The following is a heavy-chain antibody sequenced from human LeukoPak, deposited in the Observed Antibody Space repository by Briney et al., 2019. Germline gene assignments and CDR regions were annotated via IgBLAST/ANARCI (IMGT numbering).Heavy chain of an antibody. CDR1: GGSISSYY. D-gene: IGHD4-23*01. V-gene: IGHV4-59*01. Sequence: SETLSLTCTVSGGSISSYYWSWIRQPPGKGLEWIGYIYYSGSTNYNPSLKSRVTISVDTSKNQFSLKLSSVTAADTAVYYCAGYGGLLSWFDPWGQGTLVTVSS. CDR3: AGYGGLLSWFDP. CDR2: IYYSGST. J-gene: IGHJ5*02.